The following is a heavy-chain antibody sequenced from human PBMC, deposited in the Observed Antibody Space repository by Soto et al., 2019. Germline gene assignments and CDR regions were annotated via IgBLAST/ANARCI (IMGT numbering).Heavy chain of an antibody. J-gene: IGHJ6*02. D-gene: IGHD2-8*01. Sequence: QLLESGGGLVQTGGSLRLSCTASGFTFSNYAMSWVRQAPGKGLEWVSGIRSSGESTYYADSVKGRLTISRDNSKNMLFLQINSLRAEDTAVYYCAKGGRRVLIPMDVWGQGTTVTVSS. CDR1: GFTFSNYA. CDR2: IRSSGEST. CDR3: AKGGRRVLIPMDV. V-gene: IGHV3-23*01.